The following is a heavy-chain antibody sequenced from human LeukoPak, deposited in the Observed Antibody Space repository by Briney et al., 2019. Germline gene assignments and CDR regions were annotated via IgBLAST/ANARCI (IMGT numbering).Heavy chain of an antibody. V-gene: IGHV4-39*01. CDR2: IYYSGST. CDR1: GGSISSSSYY. Sequence: SETLSLTCTVSGGSISSSSYYWGWIRQPPGKGLEWIGSIYYSGSTYYSPSLKSRVTISVDTSKNQFSLKLSSVTAADTAVYYCAKLVSSIAALARYYYYMDVWGKGTTVTVSS. J-gene: IGHJ6*03. CDR3: AKLVSSIAALARYYYYMDV. D-gene: IGHD6-6*01.